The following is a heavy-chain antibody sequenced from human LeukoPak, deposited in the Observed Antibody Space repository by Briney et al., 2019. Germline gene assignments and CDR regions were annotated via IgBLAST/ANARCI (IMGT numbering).Heavy chain of an antibody. V-gene: IGHV4-59*08. CDR1: GGSIRSYY. Sequence: PSETLSLTCTVSGGSIRSYYWSWIRQPPGKGLECIGYIYYSGSTNYNPSLKSRLTISVDTSKNQFSLKLSSVTAADTAVYYCARTGTTACEFDYWGQGTLVTVSS. J-gene: IGHJ4*02. CDR3: ARTGTTACEFDY. D-gene: IGHD1-7*01. CDR2: IYYSGST.